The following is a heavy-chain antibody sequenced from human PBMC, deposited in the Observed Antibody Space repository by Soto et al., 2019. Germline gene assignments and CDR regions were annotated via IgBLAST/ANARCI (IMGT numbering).Heavy chain of an antibody. J-gene: IGHJ4*02. V-gene: IGHV4-39*02. Sequence: SETLSLTCTVSGASIKSRNYFWGWIRQPPGKGLEFVGSIHSSGGTYYNPSPKSRVTVSVDLSNSHFSLSLKSLTATDTAVYYCARLADAATGHNDFDFWGQGTLVTVYS. CDR2: IHSSGGT. CDR1: GASIKSRNYF. D-gene: IGHD2-15*01. CDR3: ARLADAATGHNDFDF.